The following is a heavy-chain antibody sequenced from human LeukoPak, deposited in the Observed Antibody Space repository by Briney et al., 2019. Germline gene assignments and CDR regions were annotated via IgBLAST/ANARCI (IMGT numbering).Heavy chain of an antibody. CDR1: GFTFDTFA. CDR3: AKVPLWPEFDY. J-gene: IGHJ4*02. Sequence: PGGSLRLSCAASGFTFDTFAMAWVRLAPGKGLEWVSSIGNTETYYADSVKGRFTISRDNSKNTLYLQMNSLRAEDTAVYYCAKVPLWPEFDYWGQGTLVTVSS. V-gene: IGHV3-23*01. CDR2: IGNTET. D-gene: IGHD3-10*01.